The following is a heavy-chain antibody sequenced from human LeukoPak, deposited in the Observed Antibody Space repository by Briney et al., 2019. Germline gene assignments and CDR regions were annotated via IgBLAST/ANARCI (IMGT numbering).Heavy chain of an antibody. V-gene: IGHV3-30*03. Sequence: GRSPRLSCEASGFSFSDYGMHWVRQAPGKGLECVALISNDGTNKFYVDPVKGRFTISRDNSKNTLYLQMDSLRTEDTAVYYCARDWARGNSYYVDYWGQGTLVTVSS. CDR3: ARDWARGNSYYVDY. J-gene: IGHJ4*02. D-gene: IGHD4-23*01. CDR1: GFSFSDYG. CDR2: ISNDGTNK.